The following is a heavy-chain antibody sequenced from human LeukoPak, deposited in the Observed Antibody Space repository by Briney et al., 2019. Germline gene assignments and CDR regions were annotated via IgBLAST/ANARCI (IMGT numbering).Heavy chain of an antibody. CDR1: GFTFSSYW. J-gene: IGHJ4*02. Sequence: GGSLRLSCAASGFTFSSYWMSWVRQAPGKGLEWVANIKQDGSEKYYVASVKGRLTISRDNAKNSLYLQMNSLRAEDTAVYYCARDADYDILTGYEYYFDYWGQGTLVTVSS. CDR2: IKQDGSEK. V-gene: IGHV3-7*01. D-gene: IGHD3-9*01. CDR3: ARDADYDILTGYEYYFDY.